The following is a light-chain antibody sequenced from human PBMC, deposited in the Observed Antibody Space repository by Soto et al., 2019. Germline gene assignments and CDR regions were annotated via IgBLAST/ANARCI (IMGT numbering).Light chain of an antibody. V-gene: IGKV1-5*01. CDR2: DAS. CDR3: QQYENYWT. J-gene: IGKJ1*01. CDR1: QPISSW. Sequence: IQLTHSPPTLSASEGDRVTITCRASQPISSWLAWYHQKPGKAPNLLIFDASNLESGVPPRFSGSGSGTEFTLTISSLQPEDFGIYYCQQYENYWTFGQGTKVDIK.